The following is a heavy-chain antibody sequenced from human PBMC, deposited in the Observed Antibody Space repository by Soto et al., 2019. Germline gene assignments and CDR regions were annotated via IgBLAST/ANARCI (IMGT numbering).Heavy chain of an antibody. Sequence: ASVKVSCKASGGTFSSYAISWVRQAPGQGLEWMGGIIPIFGTANYAQKFQGRVTITADESTSTAYMELSSLGSEDTAVYYCARGSAGVLPYCGGDCYSNYYGMDVWGQGTTVTVSS. V-gene: IGHV1-69*13. CDR3: ARGSAGVLPYCGGDCYSNYYGMDV. J-gene: IGHJ6*02. D-gene: IGHD2-21*02. CDR2: IIPIFGTA. CDR1: GGTFSSYA.